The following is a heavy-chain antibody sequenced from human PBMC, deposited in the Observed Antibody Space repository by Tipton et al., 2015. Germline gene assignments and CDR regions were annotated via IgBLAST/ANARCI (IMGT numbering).Heavy chain of an antibody. Sequence: SLRLSCAASGFKFNIYTMNWVRQAPGKGLEWVSYISSSGGTLYYADSVKGRFTISRDNAKKSLYLQMNSLRAEDTAVYYCAREGSGWYGADYWGQGTLVTVSS. CDR2: ISSSGGTL. CDR3: AREGSGWYGADY. D-gene: IGHD6-19*01. CDR1: GFKFNIYT. V-gene: IGHV3-48*01. J-gene: IGHJ4*02.